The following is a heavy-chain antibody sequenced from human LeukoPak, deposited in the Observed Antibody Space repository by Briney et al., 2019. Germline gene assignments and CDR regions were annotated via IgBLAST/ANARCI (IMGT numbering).Heavy chain of an antibody. J-gene: IGHJ4*02. CDR1: GFTFSSYA. CDR3: ARGGELERRLFNFDY. D-gene: IGHD1-1*01. V-gene: IGHV3-30*04. CDR2: ISYDGSNK. Sequence: GGSLRLSCAASGFTFSSYAMHWVRQAPGKGLEGVAVISYDGSNKYYADSVKGRLTISRDNSKNTLYLQMNSLRAEDTAVYYCARGGELERRLFNFDYWGQGTLVTVSS.